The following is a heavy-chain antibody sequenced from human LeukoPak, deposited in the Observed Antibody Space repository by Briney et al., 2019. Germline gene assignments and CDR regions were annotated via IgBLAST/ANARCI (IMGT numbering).Heavy chain of an antibody. CDR1: GYTFTGYY. D-gene: IGHD1-26*01. J-gene: IGHJ2*01. CDR3: ARGKVGVDWCFDI. Sequence: ASVKVSCKASGYTFTGYYVPWGRKPPGQGLGWIGSISPYNGGTKFAQNFQGRVSMTSDASISTASMELRSLTSDDTAVYYCARGKVGVDWCFDIWGRGTLVSVSS. CDR2: ISPYNGGT. V-gene: IGHV1-2*02.